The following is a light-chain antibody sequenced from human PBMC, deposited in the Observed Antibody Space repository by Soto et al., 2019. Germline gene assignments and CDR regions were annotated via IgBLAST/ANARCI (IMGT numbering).Light chain of an antibody. CDR3: QQANSFPWT. Sequence: DIPMTQSPSSVSASIGDRVTVTCRASQGISSWLAWYQHKPGKAPKLLISAASTLQSGVPSRFSGSGSGTDFTLTISSLQPEDFATYYCQQANSFPWTFGQGTKVEIK. CDR2: AAS. V-gene: IGKV1-12*02. CDR1: QGISSW. J-gene: IGKJ1*01.